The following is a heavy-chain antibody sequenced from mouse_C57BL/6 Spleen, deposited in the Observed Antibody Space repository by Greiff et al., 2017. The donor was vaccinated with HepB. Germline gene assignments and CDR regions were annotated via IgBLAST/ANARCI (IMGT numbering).Heavy chain of an antibody. Sequence: QVHVKQSGPGLVQPSQSLSITCTVSGFSLTSYGVHWVRQSPGKGLEWLGVIWRGGSTDYNAAFMSRLSITKDNSKSQVFFKMNSLQADDTAIYYCAQMYYYGSSDAMDYWGQGTSVTVSS. J-gene: IGHJ4*01. CDR2: IWRGGST. CDR1: GFSLTSYG. CDR3: AQMYYYGSSDAMDY. V-gene: IGHV2-5*01. D-gene: IGHD1-1*01.